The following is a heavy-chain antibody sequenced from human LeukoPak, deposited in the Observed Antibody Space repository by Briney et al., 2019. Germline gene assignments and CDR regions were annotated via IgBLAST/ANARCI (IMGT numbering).Heavy chain of an antibody. V-gene: IGHV3-48*03. Sequence: PGGSLRLSCLASGFTFSSHSMHWVRQAPGKGLEWVSYISSSGNTISYADSVKGRFTISRDNAKNSLYLQVISLRAEDTAVYYCARGPSIAARYDAFDIWGQGTMVTVSS. D-gene: IGHD6-6*01. CDR1: GFTFSSHS. CDR3: ARGPSIAARYDAFDI. J-gene: IGHJ3*02. CDR2: ISSSGNTI.